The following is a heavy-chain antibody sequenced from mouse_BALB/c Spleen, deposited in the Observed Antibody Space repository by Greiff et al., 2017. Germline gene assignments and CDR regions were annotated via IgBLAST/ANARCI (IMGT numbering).Heavy chain of an antibody. V-gene: IGHV5-6*02. CDR2: ISSGGSYT. CDR1: GFTFSGYG. Sequence: EVKLVESGGDLVKPGGSLKLSCAASGFTFSGYGMSWVRQTPDKRLEWVATISSGGSYTYYPDSVKGRFTISRDNAKNTLYLQMSSLKSEDTAMYYCARQGPYGYYFDYWGQGTTLTVSS. CDR3: ARQGPYGYYFDY. J-gene: IGHJ2*01. D-gene: IGHD2-2*01.